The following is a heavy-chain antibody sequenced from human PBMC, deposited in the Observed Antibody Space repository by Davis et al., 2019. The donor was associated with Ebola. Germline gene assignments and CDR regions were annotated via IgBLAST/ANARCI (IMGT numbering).Heavy chain of an antibody. V-gene: IGHV1-2*02. Sequence: ASVKVSCKASGYTFTGYYMHWVRQAPGQGLEWMGWISPNGGGTNYAQKFRGRVTMTRDTSISTDYMELTGLRSDDTAVYYCARQSGIYYVIYYWGQGTLVTVSS. D-gene: IGHD1-26*01. CDR1: GYTFTGYY. CDR2: ISPNGGGT. J-gene: IGHJ4*02. CDR3: ARQSGIYYVIYY.